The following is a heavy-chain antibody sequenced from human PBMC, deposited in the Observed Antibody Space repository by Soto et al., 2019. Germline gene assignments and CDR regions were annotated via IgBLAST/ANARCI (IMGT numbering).Heavy chain of an antibody. D-gene: IGHD2-2*01. V-gene: IGHV3-23*01. CDR1: GFTFRDYA. CDR3: AKEGVAQSSGTSLYFFDF. Sequence: GGSLRLSCAASGFTFRDYAMSWVRQAPGKGLEWVSTISGSGSSTNYAESVRGRSTISRGNSKNTVYLQVNNLSAEDTAVYYCAKEGVAQSSGTSLYFFDFWGQGTLVTVSS. J-gene: IGHJ4*02. CDR2: ISGSGSST.